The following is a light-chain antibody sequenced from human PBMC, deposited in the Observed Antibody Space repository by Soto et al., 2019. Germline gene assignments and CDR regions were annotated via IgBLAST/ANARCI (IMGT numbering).Light chain of an antibody. CDR3: CSDVSSKTYV. CDR1: RTDVGGYNF. Sequence: QSALTQPASVSGAPGQSITISCTGTRTDVGGYNFVSWYQQHPGKAPKLIIYEVSNRPSGVSNRFCGSNSDNTASLTISGLQAENEADYYCCSDVSSKTYVFGTGTKLTVL. V-gene: IGLV2-14*01. CDR2: EVS. J-gene: IGLJ1*01.